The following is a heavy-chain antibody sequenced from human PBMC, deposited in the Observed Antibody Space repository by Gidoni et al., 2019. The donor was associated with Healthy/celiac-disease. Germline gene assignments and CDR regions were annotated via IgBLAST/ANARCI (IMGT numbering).Heavy chain of an antibody. V-gene: IGHV4-59*01. CDR3: ARIKAQDDWYFDL. CDR2: IYYSGST. Sequence: QVQLQESGPGLVKPSETLSLTWIRQPPGKGLEWIGYIYYSGSTNYNPSLKSRVTISVDASKNQFSLKLSSVTAADTAVYYCARIKAQDDWYFDLWGRGTLVTVSS. J-gene: IGHJ2*01.